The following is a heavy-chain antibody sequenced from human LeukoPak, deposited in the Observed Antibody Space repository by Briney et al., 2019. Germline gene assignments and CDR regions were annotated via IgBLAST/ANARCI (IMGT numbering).Heavy chain of an antibody. CDR1: GGSISSYY. V-gene: IGHV4-59*01. CDR2: IYYSGST. CDR3: ARAGYSSGWFGNYFDY. J-gene: IGHJ4*02. D-gene: IGHD6-19*01. Sequence: SETLSLTCTVSGGSISSYYWSWIRQPPGKGLEWIGYIYYSGSTNYNPSLKSRVTISVDTSKNQFSLKLSSVTAADTAVYYCARAGYSSGWFGNYFDYWGQGTLVTVSS.